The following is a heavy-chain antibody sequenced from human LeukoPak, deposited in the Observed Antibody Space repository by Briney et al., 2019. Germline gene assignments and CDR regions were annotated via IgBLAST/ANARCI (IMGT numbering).Heavy chain of an antibody. J-gene: IGHJ4*02. CDR2: ISAYNGNT. CDR1: GYTFTSYG. V-gene: IGHV1-18*03. CDR3: ARDNLAAIAGWGLEY. D-gene: IGHD2-15*01. Sequence: GASVKVSCKASGYTFTSYGISWVRQAPGQGLEWMGWISAYNGNTYYAPNLQGRVTMTTDTSTSTAYMELRSLRSDDMAVYYCARDNLAAIAGWGLEYWGQGTLVTVSS.